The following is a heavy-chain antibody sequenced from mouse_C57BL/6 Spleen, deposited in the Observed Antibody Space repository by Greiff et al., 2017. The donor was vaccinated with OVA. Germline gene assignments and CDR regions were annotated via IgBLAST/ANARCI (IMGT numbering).Heavy chain of an antibody. CDR3: ASYSNYYFDY. J-gene: IGHJ2*01. CDR2: IYPGSGNT. D-gene: IGHD2-5*01. Sequence: VKLQQSGPELVKPGASVKISCKASGYSFTSYYIHWVKQRPGQGLEWIGWIYPGSGNTKYNEKFKGKATLTADTSSSTAYMQLSSLTSEDSAVYYCASYSNYYFDYWGQGTTLTVSS. CDR1: GYSFTSYY. V-gene: IGHV1-66*01.